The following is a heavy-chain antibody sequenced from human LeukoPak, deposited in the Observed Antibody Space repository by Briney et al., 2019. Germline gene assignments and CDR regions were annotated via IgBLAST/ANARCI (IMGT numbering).Heavy chain of an antibody. CDR1: GFTFSNFW. J-gene: IGHJ4*02. CDR3: ARSMSGRYDF. D-gene: IGHD1-26*01. Sequence: PGGSVRLSCAGSGFTFSNFWVHWVRQAPGKGLVWVSRVNEDGSRTDYADSVQGRFSISRDNAKNRLYLQMNSLTVEDTAVYYCARSMSGRYDFWGQGTLVTVSS. V-gene: IGHV3-74*01. CDR2: VNEDGSRT.